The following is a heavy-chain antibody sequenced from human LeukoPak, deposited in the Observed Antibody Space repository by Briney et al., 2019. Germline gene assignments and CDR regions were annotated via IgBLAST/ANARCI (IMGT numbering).Heavy chain of an antibody. CDR2: IYTSGST. J-gene: IGHJ1*01. Sequence: PSQTLSLTCTVSGGSISSGSYYWSWIRQPAGKGLEWIGRIYTSGSTNYNPSLKSRVTISVDTSKNQFSLKLSSVTAADTAVYYCARGQRGWFRPYEYFQHWGQGTLVTVSS. CDR3: ARGQRGWFRPYEYFQH. V-gene: IGHV4-61*02. D-gene: IGHD2-15*01. CDR1: GGSISSGSYY.